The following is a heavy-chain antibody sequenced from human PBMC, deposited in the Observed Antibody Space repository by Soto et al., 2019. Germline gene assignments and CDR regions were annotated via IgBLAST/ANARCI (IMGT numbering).Heavy chain of an antibody. Sequence: ASVKVSCKASGYTFTGYYMHWVRQAPGQGLEWKGWINPNSGGTNYAQKFQGWVTMTRDTSISTVYMELSRLRSDDTAVYYCAIDGSAADATLHYYYYGMDVWGQGTTVTVSS. V-gene: IGHV1-2*04. CDR1: GYTFTGYY. D-gene: IGHD6-13*01. CDR3: AIDGSAADATLHYYYYGMDV. CDR2: INPNSGGT. J-gene: IGHJ6*02.